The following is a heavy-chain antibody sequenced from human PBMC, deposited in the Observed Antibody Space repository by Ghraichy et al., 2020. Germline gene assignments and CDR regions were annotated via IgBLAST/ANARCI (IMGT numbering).Heavy chain of an antibody. D-gene: IGHD3-3*01. CDR2: INYSGIT. CDR1: GGSITSSTYY. CDR3: ATSRGGQRYFDD. J-gene: IGHJ4*02. V-gene: IGHV4-39*01. Sequence: SETLSLTCTVSGGSITSSTYYWGWIRQPPGKGLEWIGSINYSGITYYNPSLKSRVTISVDTSKNQFSLKLSSVTAADTAVYYCATSRGGQRYFDDWGQGTLVTVSS.